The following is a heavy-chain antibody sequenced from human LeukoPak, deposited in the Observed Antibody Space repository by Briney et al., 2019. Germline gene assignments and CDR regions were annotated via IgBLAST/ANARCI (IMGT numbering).Heavy chain of an antibody. CDR2: ISSSSSTI. V-gene: IGHV3-48*01. CDR3: ARVKKRVTIFGVVITPPDY. Sequence: GGSLRLSCAASGFTFSSYSMNWVRQAPGKGLEWVSYISSSSSTIYYADSVKGRFTISRDNAKNSLYLRMNSLRAEDTAVYYCARVKKRVTIFGVVITPPDYWGQGTLVTVSS. CDR1: GFTFSSYS. J-gene: IGHJ4*02. D-gene: IGHD3-3*01.